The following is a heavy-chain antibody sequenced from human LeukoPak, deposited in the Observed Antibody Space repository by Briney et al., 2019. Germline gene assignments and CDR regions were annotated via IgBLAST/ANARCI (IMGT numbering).Heavy chain of an antibody. CDR3: AKTVVTPLGTYYFDY. V-gene: IGHV3-30-3*02. Sequence: GGSLRLSCAASGFTFSSYAMHWVRQAPGKGLEWVAVISYDGSNKYYADSVKGRFTISRDNSKNTLYLQMNSLRAEDTAVYYCAKTVVTPLGTYYFDYWGQGTLVTVSS. CDR1: GFTFSSYA. CDR2: ISYDGSNK. D-gene: IGHD4-23*01. J-gene: IGHJ4*02.